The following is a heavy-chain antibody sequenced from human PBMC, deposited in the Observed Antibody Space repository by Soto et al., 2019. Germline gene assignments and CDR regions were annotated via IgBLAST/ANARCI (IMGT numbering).Heavy chain of an antibody. D-gene: IGHD6-13*01. CDR3: AREIRSSHYYYYYGMDV. J-gene: IGHJ6*02. CDR2: ISYDGSNK. V-gene: IGHV3-30-3*01. Sequence: GGSLRLSCAASGFTFSSYAMHWVRRAPGKGLEWVAVISYDGSNKYYADSVKGRFTISRDNSKNTLYLQMNSLRAEDTAVYYCAREIRSSHYYYYYGMDVWGQGTTVTVSS. CDR1: GFTFSSYA.